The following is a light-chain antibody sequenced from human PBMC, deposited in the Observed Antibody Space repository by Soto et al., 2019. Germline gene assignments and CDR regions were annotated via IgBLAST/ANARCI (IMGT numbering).Light chain of an antibody. J-gene: IGKJ1*01. CDR1: QGISSW. CDR2: KTS. Sequence: DIQMTQSPSTLSASVGDRVTITCRASQGISSWLAWYQQKPGKAPDLLNYKTSTLESGVPSRFSVSGSGTDFTLTISSLQPDDFATYYCHQYSTYSRTFGQGTKVEIK. V-gene: IGKV1-5*03. CDR3: HQYSTYSRT.